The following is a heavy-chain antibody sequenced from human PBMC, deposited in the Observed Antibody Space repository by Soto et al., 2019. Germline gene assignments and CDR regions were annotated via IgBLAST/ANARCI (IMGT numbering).Heavy chain of an antibody. J-gene: IGHJ5*02. D-gene: IGHD3-16*01. CDR3: ARAGGLPTPYNWFDP. V-gene: IGHV4-59*01. CDR2: IYYSGST. CDR1: GGSISSYY. Sequence: SETLSLTCTVSGGSISSYYWSWIRQPPGKGLEWIGYIYYSGSTNYNPSLKSRVTISVDTSKNQFSLKLSSVTAADTAVYYCARAGGLPTPYNWFDPWGQGTLVIVSS.